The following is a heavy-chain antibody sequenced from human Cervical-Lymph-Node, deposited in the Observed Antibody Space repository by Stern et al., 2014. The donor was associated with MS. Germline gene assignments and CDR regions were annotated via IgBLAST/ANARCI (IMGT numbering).Heavy chain of an antibody. D-gene: IGHD3-3*01. Sequence: VQLVESGGGLVQPGGSLRLSCVASGFTFSDYGMSWVRQAPGKGLEWVSYISKSGGTIYSADSVRGRLTMSRDNAKNSLFLQLNSLKNEDTAVYYCAGSGYPFYYFDYWGRGIQVTVSS. V-gene: IGHV3-48*02. CDR2: ISKSGGTI. CDR1: GFTFSDYG. CDR3: AGSGYPFYYFDY. J-gene: IGHJ4*02.